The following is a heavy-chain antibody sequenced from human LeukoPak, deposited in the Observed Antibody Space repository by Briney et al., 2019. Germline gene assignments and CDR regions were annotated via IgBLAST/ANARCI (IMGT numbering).Heavy chain of an antibody. V-gene: IGHV3-23*01. J-gene: IGHJ6*02. D-gene: IGHD6-25*01. Sequence: PGGSLRLSCAASGFTFRSYAMSWVRQAPGKGLEWVSAISGSGGSTYYADSVKGRFTISRDNSNKRVFLQMNSLRGEDTAIYYCAKDRSSGPHYYYGMDVWGRGTTVIVSS. CDR3: AKDRSSGPHYYYGMDV. CDR2: ISGSGGST. CDR1: GFTFRSYA.